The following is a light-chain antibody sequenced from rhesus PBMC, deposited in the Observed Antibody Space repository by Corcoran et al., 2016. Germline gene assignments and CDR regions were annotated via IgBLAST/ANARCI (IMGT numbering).Light chain of an antibody. CDR1: QDINRY. V-gene: IGKV1-28*03. Sequence: DIQMTQSPSSLSASVGDTVTITCRASQDINRYLNWFQQKPGKAPNLLLYDATKLQRGVPSRFSGSGSGTYFTLTISSLQPEDFATYFCLHHNNYPWTFGQGTKVEIK. CDR2: DAT. CDR3: LHHNNYPWT. J-gene: IGKJ1*01.